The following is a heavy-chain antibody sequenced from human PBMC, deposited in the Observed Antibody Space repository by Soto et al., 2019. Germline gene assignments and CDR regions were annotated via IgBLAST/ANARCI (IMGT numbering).Heavy chain of an antibody. CDR2: INPSGGST. J-gene: IGHJ4*02. D-gene: IGHD5-12*01. CDR3: AILRMVATFRPPIDY. Sequence: ASVKVSCKASGYTFTSYYMHWVRQAPGQGLEWIRIINPSGGSTSYAQKFQGRVTMTRDTSTSTVYMEMSSLRSEDTAVYYCAILRMVATFRPPIDYWGQGTLVTVSS. V-gene: IGHV1-46*01. CDR1: GYTFTSYY.